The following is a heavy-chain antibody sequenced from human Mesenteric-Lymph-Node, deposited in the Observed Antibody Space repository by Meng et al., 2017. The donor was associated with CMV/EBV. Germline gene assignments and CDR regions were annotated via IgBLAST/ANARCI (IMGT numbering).Heavy chain of an antibody. J-gene: IGHJ5*02. V-gene: IGHV4-39*07. CDR1: GDSISSTFSY. D-gene: IGHD6-13*01. Sequence: SETLSLTCTVSGDSISSTFSYWGWIRQPPGKGLEWIGSIYYSGNTYQNPSLKSRVTISVDTSKNQFSLRLSSVTAADTAVYYCARVVSTTWDYNWFDPWGQGTLVTVSS. CDR2: IYYSGNT. CDR3: ARVVSTTWDYNWFDP.